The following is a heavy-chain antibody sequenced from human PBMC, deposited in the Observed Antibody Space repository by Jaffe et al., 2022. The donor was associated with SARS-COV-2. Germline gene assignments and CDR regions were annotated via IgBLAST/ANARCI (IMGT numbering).Heavy chain of an antibody. V-gene: IGHV4-59*01. CDR2: ISYSGTI. CDR1: GGSISSNY. D-gene: IGHD2-15*01. J-gene: IGHJ4*02. Sequence: QVQLQESGPGLVKPSETLSLTCTVSGGSISSNYWSWIRQPPGRGLEWIAYISYSGTINYNPSLKSRITISLDTSKNQFSLKVSSVTAADTAVYYCARAPPTGRAAPFDYWGQGTLVTVSS. CDR3: ARAPPTGRAAPFDY.